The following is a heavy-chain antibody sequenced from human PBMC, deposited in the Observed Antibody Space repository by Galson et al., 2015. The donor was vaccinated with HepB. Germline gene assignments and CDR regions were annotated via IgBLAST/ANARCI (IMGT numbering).Heavy chain of an antibody. CDR1: GYSFTTYW. V-gene: IGHV5-10-1*01. Sequence: QSGAEVKKPGESLRISCKVSGYSFTTYWISWVRQMPGKGLEWMGRIDPSDSYANYSPSFQGHVSISTDKSISTAYLQWTSLKASDTAVYYCARRKPSNCWDYYPMDVWGQGTTVTAS. D-gene: IGHD6-19*01. CDR3: ARRKPSNCWDYYPMDV. J-gene: IGHJ6*02. CDR2: IDPSDSYA.